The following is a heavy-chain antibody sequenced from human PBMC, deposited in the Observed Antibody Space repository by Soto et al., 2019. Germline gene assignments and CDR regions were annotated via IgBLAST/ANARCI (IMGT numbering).Heavy chain of an antibody. CDR2: INAGNGNT. Sequence: ASVKVSCKASGYTFTSYAMHWVRQAPGQRLEWMGWINAGNGNTKYSQKFQGRVTITRDTSASTAYMELSSLRSEDTAVYYCARGHSVRFLEWLFGYWGQGTLVTVSS. V-gene: IGHV1-3*01. J-gene: IGHJ4*02. CDR3: ARGHSVRFLEWLFGY. CDR1: GYTFTSYA. D-gene: IGHD3-3*01.